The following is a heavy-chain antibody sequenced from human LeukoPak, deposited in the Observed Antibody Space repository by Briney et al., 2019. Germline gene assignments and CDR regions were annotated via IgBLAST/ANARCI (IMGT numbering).Heavy chain of an antibody. D-gene: IGHD3-3*01. CDR2: IYYSGST. V-gene: IGHV4-39*07. J-gene: IGHJ4*02. CDR3: ARDLTSMYYDFWSGYYEYYFDY. Sequence: SETLSLTCTVSGGSISSSSYYWGWIRQPPGKGLEWIGSIYYSGSTYYNPSLKSRVTISVDTSKNQFSLKLSSVTAADTAVYYCARDLTSMYYDFWSGYYEYYFDYWGQGTLVTVSS. CDR1: GGSISSSSYY.